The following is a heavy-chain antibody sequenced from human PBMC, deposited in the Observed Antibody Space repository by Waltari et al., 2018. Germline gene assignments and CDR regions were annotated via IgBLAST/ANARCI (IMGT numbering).Heavy chain of an antibody. Sequence: QVQLQQSGPGLVKPSQTLSLTCAISGDSVASNSAAWNWIRQSPSRGLEWLGRTYYRSKWYNDYAVSVKSRITINPDTSKNQFSLQLYSVSPEDTGVYYCAMVRGVENPFDYWGQGTLVTVSS. V-gene: IGHV6-1*01. CDR3: AMVRGVENPFDY. CDR1: GDSVASNSAA. J-gene: IGHJ4*02. D-gene: IGHD3-10*01. CDR2: TYYRSKWYN.